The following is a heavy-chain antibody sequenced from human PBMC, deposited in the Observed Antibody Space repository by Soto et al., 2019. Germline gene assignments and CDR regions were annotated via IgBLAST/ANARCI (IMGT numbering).Heavy chain of an antibody. CDR1: GFTFSSYT. J-gene: IGHJ4*02. V-gene: IGHV3-64*02. CDR3: ARVFYHSGGNYYDY. Sequence: GGSLRLSCAASGFTFSSYTMHWVRQAPEKGLEYVSSITNTGGSTYHADSVKGRFTISRDNSKNTLYLQMGSLRAEDTAVYYCARVFYHSGGNYYDYWGQGA. D-gene: IGHD3-22*01. CDR2: ITNTGGST.